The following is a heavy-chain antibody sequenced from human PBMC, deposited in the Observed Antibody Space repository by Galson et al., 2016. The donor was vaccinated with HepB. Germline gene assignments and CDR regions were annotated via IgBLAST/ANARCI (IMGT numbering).Heavy chain of an antibody. D-gene: IGHD2-2*01. CDR1: GGTFSTYA. CDR3: ARVVVPAARWYYYYGMDV. V-gene: IGHV1-69*06. J-gene: IGHJ6*02. CDR2: INPIFGTA. Sequence: SVKVSCKASGGTFSTYAISWVRQAPGQGLERMGGINPIFGTANYAQKFQGRVTITADKSTSTAYMELSSLRSEDTAVYYCARVVVPAARWYYYYGMDVWGQGTTVTVSS.